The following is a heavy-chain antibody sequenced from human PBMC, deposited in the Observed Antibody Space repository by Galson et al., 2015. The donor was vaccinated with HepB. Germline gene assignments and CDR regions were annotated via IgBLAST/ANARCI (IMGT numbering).Heavy chain of an antibody. Sequence: SLRLSCAASGFTFEDYAMHWVRQAPGKGLEWVSGISWNSDTIGYVDSVKGRFTISRDNAQNSVYVQINSLRVEDTALYYCARGATGTGMGFYYYMDVWGKGTTVTVSS. CDR2: ISWNSDTI. CDR1: GFTFEDYA. V-gene: IGHV3-9*01. D-gene: IGHD1-1*01. J-gene: IGHJ6*03. CDR3: ARGATGTGMGFYYYMDV.